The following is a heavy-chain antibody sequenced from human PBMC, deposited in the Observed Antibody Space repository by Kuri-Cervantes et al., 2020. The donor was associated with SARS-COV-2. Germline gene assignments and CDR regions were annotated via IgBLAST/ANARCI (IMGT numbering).Heavy chain of an antibody. Sequence: GGSLRLSCAASGFAFSTYPMHWVRQAPGKGLEWVAAISSDGSDQYNIDSVKGRFTISRDNSKSTLSLQMNSLRPEDTAVYYCARDRVFRGNYYFDYWGPGTLVTVSS. CDR1: GFAFSTYP. D-gene: IGHD1-26*01. CDR3: ARDRVFRGNYYFDY. CDR2: ISSDGSDQ. J-gene: IGHJ4*02. V-gene: IGHV3-30*04.